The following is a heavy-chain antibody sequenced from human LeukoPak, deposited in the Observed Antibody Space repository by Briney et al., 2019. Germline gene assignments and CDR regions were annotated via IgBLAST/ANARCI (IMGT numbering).Heavy chain of an antibody. CDR1: GGSISSSSYY. V-gene: IGHV4-39*07. CDR3: ARERYYYGSGAQKEYYYYMGV. Sequence: SETLSLTCTVSGGSISSSSYYWGWIRQPPGKGLEWIGSIYYSGSTYYNPSLKSRVTISVDTSKNQFSLKLSSVTAADTAVYYCARERYYYGSGAQKEYYYYMGVWGKGTTVTISS. D-gene: IGHD3-10*01. CDR2: IYYSGST. J-gene: IGHJ6*03.